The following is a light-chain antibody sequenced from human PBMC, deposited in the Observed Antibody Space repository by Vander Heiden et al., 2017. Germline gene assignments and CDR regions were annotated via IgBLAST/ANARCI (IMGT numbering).Light chain of an antibody. CDR3: QQTDSMLYT. Sequence: DMQMTQSPSSLSASVGDRVTITCRASQSISSHLNWYQQKPGKAPKLLIYAASALQSGVPSRFSGSGSGTDFTLTISSLQPEDFATYYCQQTDSMLYTFGQGTKLEVK. V-gene: IGKV1-39*01. CDR2: AAS. CDR1: QSISSH. J-gene: IGKJ2*01.